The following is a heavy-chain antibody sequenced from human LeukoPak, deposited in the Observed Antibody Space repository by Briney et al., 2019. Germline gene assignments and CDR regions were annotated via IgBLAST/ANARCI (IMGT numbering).Heavy chain of an antibody. D-gene: IGHD6-13*01. V-gene: IGHV3-48*04. Sequence: GGSLRLSCAASGFTFSDDTMNWVRQAPGKGLEWLSYITSSSGTVYYADSVKGRFTISRDNTKNSLYLQMNSLRAEDMAVYYCARRIAAANWFDPWGQGTLVTVSS. CDR3: ARRIAAANWFDP. CDR1: GFTFSDDT. J-gene: IGHJ5*02. CDR2: ITSSSGTV.